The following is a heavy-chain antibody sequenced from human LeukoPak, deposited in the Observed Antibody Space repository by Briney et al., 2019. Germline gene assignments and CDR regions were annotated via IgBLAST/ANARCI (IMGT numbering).Heavy chain of an antibody. CDR1: RGAFNSYA. D-gene: IGHD2-15*01. CDR2: IIPIADVT. J-gene: IGHJ6*02. V-gene: IGHV1-69*04. Sequence: SVNLSCKPSRGAFNSYAPRWVRPAPGQGLEWMARIIPIADVTAHAQKSQGRITVTADKSTSTFFMELRSLTSDDTAVYYFARLARRGVPLAASGAYDYYGMDVWGQGTTVIVSS. CDR3: ARLARRGVPLAASGAYDYYGMDV.